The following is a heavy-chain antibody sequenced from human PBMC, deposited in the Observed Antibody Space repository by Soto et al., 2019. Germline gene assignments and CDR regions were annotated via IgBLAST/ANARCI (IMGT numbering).Heavy chain of an antibody. J-gene: IGHJ3*01. CDR1: EFNFSSYA. V-gene: IGHV3-23*01. D-gene: IGHD2-8*01. Sequence: GGSLRLSCSASEFNFSSYAVRGIRQETGKGLEWASAISGSGGTTYYACSVKGRFTISRDNSKNTLYLQMNGLRAEDTAVYYCAKGGGVRVLDAFDVWGQGTMVTVSS. CDR2: ISGSGGTT. CDR3: AKGGGVRVLDAFDV.